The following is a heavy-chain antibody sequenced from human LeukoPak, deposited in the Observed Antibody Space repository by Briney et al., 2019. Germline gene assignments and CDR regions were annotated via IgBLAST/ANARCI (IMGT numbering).Heavy chain of an antibody. D-gene: IGHD5-12*01. CDR3: AKTHYDLVDV. Sequence: GLTLRLLCAASGLSLSTSHMSWVPHPRGKGLEWVSAMNNGPGATFYRDSVRGRFNISRDDYKSTLYLQMNSLRAEDTGTYYCAKTHYDLVDVWGQGTTVTVSS. J-gene: IGHJ6*02. V-gene: IGHV3-23*01. CDR2: MNNGPGAT. CDR1: GLSLSTSH.